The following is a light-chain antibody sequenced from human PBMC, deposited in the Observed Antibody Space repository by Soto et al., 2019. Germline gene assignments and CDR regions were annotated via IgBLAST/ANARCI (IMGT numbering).Light chain of an antibody. CDR1: QSVGSF. CDR2: DAS. Sequence: EIVLTQSPATLSLSPGESATLSCRASQSVGSFLGWYQQKPGQAPRLLIYDASNRATGIPAMFSGSGSGTDFTLPINSLEPVDFAVYYCLQRYYGYTFGQGTKVEIK. J-gene: IGKJ2*01. CDR3: LQRYYGYT. V-gene: IGKV3-11*01.